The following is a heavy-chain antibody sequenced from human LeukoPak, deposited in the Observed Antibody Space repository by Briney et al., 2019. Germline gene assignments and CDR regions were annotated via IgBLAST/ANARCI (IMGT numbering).Heavy chain of an antibody. D-gene: IGHD3-10*01. CDR1: GFTFSSYW. CDR2: INSDGSST. CDR3: AVAAYFGSGSYPESFDY. J-gene: IGHJ4*02. Sequence: GGSLRLSCAASGFTFSSYWMHWVRQAPGKGLVWVSRINSDGSSTSYADSVKGRFTISRDNAKNSLYLQMNSLRAEDTAVYYCAVAAYFGSGSYPESFDYWGQGTLVTVSS. V-gene: IGHV3-74*01.